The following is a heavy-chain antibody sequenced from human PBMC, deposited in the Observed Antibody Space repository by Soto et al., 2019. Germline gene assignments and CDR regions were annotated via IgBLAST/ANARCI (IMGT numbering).Heavy chain of an antibody. V-gene: IGHV1-69*06. Sequence: SVKVSCKAPGGTFSSYAISWVRQAPGPGLEWMGGIIPIFGTANYAQKFQGRFTIPADKSTSTAYMELSRLRSEDTAVYYCARDILEGPAAVGVSLDVWGQGTTGTVSS. J-gene: IGHJ6*02. CDR2: IIPIFGTA. CDR3: ARDILEGPAAVGVSLDV. D-gene: IGHD2-2*01. CDR1: GGTFSSYA.